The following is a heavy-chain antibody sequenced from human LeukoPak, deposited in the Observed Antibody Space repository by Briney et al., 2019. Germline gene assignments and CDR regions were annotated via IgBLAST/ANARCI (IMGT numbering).Heavy chain of an antibody. J-gene: IGHJ5*02. Sequence: SSETLSLTCTVSGGSVSSGRFSWTWIRQHPGKGLEWVGCIYYSGGTYFNPSLKSRVTISLDTSKNLFSLKLASVTAADTAMYYCARGLNDVAAVIPDYSRLDPWGQGLLVTVSS. D-gene: IGHD4-11*01. V-gene: IGHV4-31*03. CDR3: ARGLNDVAAVIPDYSRLDP. CDR1: GGSVSSGRFS. CDR2: IYYSGGT.